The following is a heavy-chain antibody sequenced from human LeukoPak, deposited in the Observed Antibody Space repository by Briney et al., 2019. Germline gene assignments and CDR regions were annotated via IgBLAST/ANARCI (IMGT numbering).Heavy chain of an antibody. CDR1: GGTFSSYA. Sequence: ASVKVSCKASGGTFSSYAISWVRQAPGQGLEWMGGIIPIFGTANYAQKFQGRVTITTDESTSTAYMELSSLRSEDTAVYYCARGARDTIFGVAHNWFDPWGQGTLVTVSS. CDR3: ARGARDTIFGVAHNWFDP. V-gene: IGHV1-69*05. J-gene: IGHJ5*02. D-gene: IGHD3-3*01. CDR2: IIPIFGTA.